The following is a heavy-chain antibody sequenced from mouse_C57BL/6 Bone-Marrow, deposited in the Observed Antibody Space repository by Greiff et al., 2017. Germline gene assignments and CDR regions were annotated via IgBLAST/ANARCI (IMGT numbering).Heavy chain of an antibody. V-gene: IGHV3-6*01. CDR2: ISYDGSN. CDR3: EGGFAY. J-gene: IGHJ3*01. Sequence: VQLKESGPGLVKPSQSLSLTCSVTGYSITSGYYWNWIRQFPGNKLEWMGYISYDGSNNYNPSLKNRISITRDTSKNQFFLKLNSVTTEDTATYYCEGGFAYWGQGTLVTVSA. CDR1: GYSITSGYY.